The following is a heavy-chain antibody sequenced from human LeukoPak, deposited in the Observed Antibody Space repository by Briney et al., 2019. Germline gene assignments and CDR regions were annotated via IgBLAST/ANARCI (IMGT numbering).Heavy chain of an antibody. D-gene: IGHD6-13*01. CDR1: GFTFSSYA. V-gene: IGHV3-23*01. Sequence: PGGSLRLSCAASGFTFSSYAMSWVRQAPGKGLEWVSAISGSGGSTYYADSVKGRFTISRDNSKNTLYLQMNSLRAEDTAVYYSAKAYGSSSWYYFDYWGQGTLVTVSS. CDR2: ISGSGGST. J-gene: IGHJ4*02. CDR3: AKAYGSSSWYYFDY.